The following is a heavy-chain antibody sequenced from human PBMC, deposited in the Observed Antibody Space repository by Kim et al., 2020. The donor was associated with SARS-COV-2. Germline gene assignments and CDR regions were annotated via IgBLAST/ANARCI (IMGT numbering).Heavy chain of an antibody. CDR2: ISWNSGSI. J-gene: IGHJ6*02. V-gene: IGHV3-9*01. Sequence: GGSLRLSCAASGFTFDDYAMHWVRQAPGKGLEWVSGISWNSGSIGYADSVKGRFTISRDNAKNSLYLQMNSLRAEDTALYYCAKEAGATRYYYYGMDVWGQGTTVTVSS. D-gene: IGHD6-19*01. CDR3: AKEAGATRYYYYGMDV. CDR1: GFTFDDYA.